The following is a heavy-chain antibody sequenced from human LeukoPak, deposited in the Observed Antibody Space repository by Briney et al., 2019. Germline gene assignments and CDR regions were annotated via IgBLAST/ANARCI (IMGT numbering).Heavy chain of an antibody. CDR2: ISGSGGST. CDR1: GFTFSSYE. D-gene: IGHD3-22*01. Sequence: GGSLRLSCANSGFTFSSYEMNWVRQAPGKGLEWVSAISGSGGSTYYADSVKGRFTISRDNSKNTLYLQMNSLRAEGTAVYYCAKEFADSSGYYFLAAVGYWGQGTLVTVSS. V-gene: IGHV3-23*01. J-gene: IGHJ4*02. CDR3: AKEFADSSGYYFLAAVGY.